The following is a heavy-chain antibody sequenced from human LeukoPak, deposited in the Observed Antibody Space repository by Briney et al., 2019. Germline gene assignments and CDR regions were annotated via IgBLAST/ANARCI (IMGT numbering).Heavy chain of an antibody. CDR3: ARDSGWFTFDY. Sequence: GGSLRLSCADSGFTFSSYWMTWVRQAPGKGLELVANIEGDGSQKNYVDSVKGRFTISRDNAKKSLYLQMNSLRAEDTAVYYCARDSGWFTFDYWGQGTLVTVSS. CDR2: IEGDGSQK. V-gene: IGHV3-7*01. D-gene: IGHD6-19*01. J-gene: IGHJ4*02. CDR1: GFTFSSYW.